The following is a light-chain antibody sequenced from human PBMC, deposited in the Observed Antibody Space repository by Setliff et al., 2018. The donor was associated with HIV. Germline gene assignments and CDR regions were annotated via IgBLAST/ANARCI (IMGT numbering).Light chain of an antibody. J-gene: IGLJ3*02. CDR1: SSDIGGYNY. CDR2: EVF. V-gene: IGLV2-14*01. CDR3: SSYTTSTAVV. Sequence: QSVLTQPASVSGSPGQSINISCTGTSSDIGGYNYVSWYQQHPGKAPKLIIYEVFSRPSGVSNRFSGSKSGNTASLTISGLQAEDEADYYCSSYTTSTAVVFGGGTQLTVL.